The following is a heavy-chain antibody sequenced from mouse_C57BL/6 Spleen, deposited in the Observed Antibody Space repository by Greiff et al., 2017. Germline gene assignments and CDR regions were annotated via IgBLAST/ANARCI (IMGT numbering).Heavy chain of an antibody. V-gene: IGHV1-82*01. CDR1: GYAFSSSW. Sequence: VQLQQSGPELVKPGASVKISCKASGYAFSSSWMNWVKQRPGKGLEWIGRIYPGDGDTNYNGKFKGKATLTADKSSSTAYLQLSSLTSEDSAVYFCAGDSNLAWFAYWGQGTLVTVSA. J-gene: IGHJ3*01. CDR3: AGDSNLAWFAY. D-gene: IGHD2-5*01. CDR2: IYPGDGDT.